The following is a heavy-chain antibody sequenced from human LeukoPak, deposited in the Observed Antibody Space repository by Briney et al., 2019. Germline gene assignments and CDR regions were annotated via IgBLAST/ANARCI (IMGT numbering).Heavy chain of an antibody. J-gene: IGHJ4*02. CDR2: IYTSGST. Sequence: KPSETLSLTCTVSGGSISSYYWSWIRQPAGKGLEWIGRIYTSGSTNYNPSFKSRVTMSVDTSKNQFSLKLRSVTAADTAVYYCARDRYYYISGTYRLFDYWGQGTLVTVSS. D-gene: IGHD3-10*01. CDR1: GGSISSYY. CDR3: ARDRYYYISGTYRLFDY. V-gene: IGHV4-4*07.